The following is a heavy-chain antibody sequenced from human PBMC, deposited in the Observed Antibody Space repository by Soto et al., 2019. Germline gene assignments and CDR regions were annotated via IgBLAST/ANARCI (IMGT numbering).Heavy chain of an antibody. J-gene: IGHJ4*02. CDR2: TNPKSGYT. CDR1: GYTFTNYD. V-gene: IGHV1-8*01. Sequence: QVQLVQSGAEVKKPGASVKVSCKTSGYTFTNYDNNWVRQATGQGLEWMGWTNPKSGYTGSAQKFQGRVTMTRDSSIRTAYMELHSLTSEDTAVYYCARTAGDLDYWGQGTLITVSS. D-gene: IGHD4-17*01. CDR3: ARTAGDLDY.